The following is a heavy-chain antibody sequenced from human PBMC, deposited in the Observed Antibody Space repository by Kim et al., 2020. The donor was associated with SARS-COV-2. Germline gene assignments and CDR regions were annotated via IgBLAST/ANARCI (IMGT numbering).Heavy chain of an antibody. CDR3: WLDYYGSWVYCKQYF. CDR1: GVSISSYY. V-gene: IGHV4-59*01. Sequence: SETLSLTCTVSGVSISSYYWSWIRQPPGKGLEWIGDIYYSGSTNYNPSLKTRGTISLDTSNNHLSLKLSSVTAADTAVFYCWLDYYGSWVYCKQYF. CDR2: IYYSGST. J-gene: IGHJ2*01. D-gene: IGHD3-10*01.